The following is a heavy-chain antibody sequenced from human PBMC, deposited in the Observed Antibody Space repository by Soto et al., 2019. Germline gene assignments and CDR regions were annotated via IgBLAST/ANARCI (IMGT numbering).Heavy chain of an antibody. CDR3: ARGSYYSGWV. J-gene: IGHJ4*02. Sequence: PPQTLSLTRAISGDSVSSTSTAWSWIRQSPSRGLEWLGRTYYRSKWYSDYAVSVKSRITINPDTSKNQFSLQLTSVTPEDTAVYYCARGSYYSGWVWGQGTLVTVPQ. CDR2: TYYRSKWYS. CDR1: GDSVSSTSTA. D-gene: IGHD6-19*01. V-gene: IGHV6-1*01.